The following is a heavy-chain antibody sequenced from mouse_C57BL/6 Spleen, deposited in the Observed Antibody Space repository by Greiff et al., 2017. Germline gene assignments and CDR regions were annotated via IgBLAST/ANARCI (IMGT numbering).Heavy chain of an antibody. CDR1: GYSFTAYN. CDR2: ITPHYGPT. V-gene: IGHV1-39*01. J-gene: IGHJ3*01. Sequence: EVPRVESGPELVKPGASVKISCKASGYSFTAYNMNWVKQSNGQSLEWIGIITPHYGPTSYNQKFKGKATFTVDQSSSTAYMHLNDLTSENSAVYDCARDYGSSYTAWFAYWGQGTLVTVSA. D-gene: IGHD1-1*01. CDR3: ARDYGSSYTAWFAY.